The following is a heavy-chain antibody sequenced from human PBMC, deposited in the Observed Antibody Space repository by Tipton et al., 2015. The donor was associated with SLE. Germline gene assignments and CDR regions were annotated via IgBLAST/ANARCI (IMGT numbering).Heavy chain of an antibody. CDR2: IDPSDSYT. Sequence: VQLVQSGAEVKKPGESLRISCKGSGYSFTSYWISWVRQMPGKGLEWMGRIDPSDSYTNYSPSFQGHVTISVDRSISTAYLHWSSLKASDTAMYFCARGPTSISNPYYFDHWGQGTLVTVSS. V-gene: IGHV5-10-1*01. CDR3: ARGPTSISNPYYFDH. J-gene: IGHJ4*02. D-gene: IGHD4-11*01. CDR1: GYSFTSYW.